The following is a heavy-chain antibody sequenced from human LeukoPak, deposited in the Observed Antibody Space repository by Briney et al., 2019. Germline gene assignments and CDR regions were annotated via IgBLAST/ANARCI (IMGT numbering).Heavy chain of an antibody. CDR3: ARGGYCSGGSCLEANYYYYGMDV. V-gene: IGHV1-69*04. Sequence: SVKVSCKASGGTFSSYAISWVRQAPGQGLEWMGRIIPILGIANYAQKFQGRVTITADKSTSTAYMELRSLRSDDTAVYYCARGGYCSGGSCLEANYYYYGMDVWGQGTTVTVSS. D-gene: IGHD2-15*01. CDR1: GGTFSSYA. CDR2: IIPILGIA. J-gene: IGHJ6*02.